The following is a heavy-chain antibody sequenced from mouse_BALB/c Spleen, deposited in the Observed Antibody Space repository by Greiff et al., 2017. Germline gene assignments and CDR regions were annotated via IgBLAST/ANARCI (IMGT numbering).Heavy chain of an antibody. Sequence: VQLLESGAELVRPGTSVKVSCKASGYAFTNYLLEWVKQRPGQGLEWIGVINPGSGGTNYSEKFKGKAKLTADKSSSTAYMQLSSLTSDDSAVYFCARGATATFFAYWGQGTLVTVSA. CDR3: ARGATATFFAY. D-gene: IGHD1-2*01. CDR1: GYAFTNYL. CDR2: INPGSGGT. J-gene: IGHJ3*01. V-gene: IGHV1-54*01.